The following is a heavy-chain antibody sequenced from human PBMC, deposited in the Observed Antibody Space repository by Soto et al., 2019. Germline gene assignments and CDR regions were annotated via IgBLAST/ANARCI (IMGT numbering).Heavy chain of an antibody. CDR3: ARLYGSGSYYNVGGSS. CDR2: IYYSGST. CDR1: GGSVSSGSYY. D-gene: IGHD3-10*01. Sequence: SSETLSLTCTVSGGSVSSGSYYWSWIRQPPGKGLEWIGYIYYSGSTNYNPSLKSRVTISVDTSKNQFSLKLSSVTAADTAVYYCARLYGSGSYYNVGGSSWGQGTLVTAPQ. J-gene: IGHJ5*02. V-gene: IGHV4-61*01.